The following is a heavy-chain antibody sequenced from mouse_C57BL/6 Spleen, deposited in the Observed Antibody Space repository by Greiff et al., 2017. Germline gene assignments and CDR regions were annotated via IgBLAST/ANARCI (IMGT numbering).Heavy chain of an antibody. CDR2: IDPETGGT. J-gene: IGHJ1*03. V-gene: IGHV1-15*01. D-gene: IGHD2-13*01. CDR1: GYTFTDYE. Sequence: QVQLQQSGAELVRPGASVTLSCKASGYTFTDYEMHWVKQTPVHGLEWIGAIDPETGGTAYNQKFKGKAILTADKSSSTAYMELRSLTSEDSAVYDCTRDDSIWYFDVWGTGTTVTVSS. CDR3: TRDDSIWYFDV.